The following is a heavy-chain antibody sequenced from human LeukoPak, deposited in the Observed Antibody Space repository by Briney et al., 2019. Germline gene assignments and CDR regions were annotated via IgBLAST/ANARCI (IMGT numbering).Heavy chain of an antibody. Sequence: PGGSLRLSCAASGFTFSSYEMNWVRQAPGKGLEWVSYISSSGSTIYYADSVKGRFTISRDNAKNSLYLQMNSLRAEDTAVYYCAREPPTIIAAAGTVGYWGQGTLVTVSS. D-gene: IGHD6-13*01. CDR3: AREPPTIIAAAGTVGY. CDR1: GFTFSSYE. J-gene: IGHJ4*02. CDR2: ISSSGSTI. V-gene: IGHV3-48*03.